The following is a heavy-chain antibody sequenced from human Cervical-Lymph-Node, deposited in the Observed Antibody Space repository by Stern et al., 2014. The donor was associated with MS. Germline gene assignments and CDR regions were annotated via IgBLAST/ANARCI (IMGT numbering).Heavy chain of an antibody. V-gene: IGHV1-18*01. CDR1: GYTFTSYG. CDR2: ISAYNGNT. D-gene: IGHD3-22*01. Sequence: VQLVESGAEVKKPGASVKVSCKASGYTFTSYGISWVRQAPGQGLEWMGWISAYNGNTNYAQKLQGRVTMTTDTSTSPAYMELRSLRSDDTAVYYCARDRSRYYDSSGLFDYWGQGTLVTVSS. J-gene: IGHJ4*02. CDR3: ARDRSRYYDSSGLFDY.